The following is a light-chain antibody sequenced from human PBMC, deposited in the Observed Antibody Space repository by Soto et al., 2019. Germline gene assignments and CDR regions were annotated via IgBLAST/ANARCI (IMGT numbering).Light chain of an antibody. CDR2: DVS. CDR3: SSYTSTSTLYV. V-gene: IGLV2-14*03. CDR1: SSDIGGYNY. J-gene: IGLJ1*01. Sequence: QSALTQPASVSGSPGQSITISCTGTSSDIGGYNYVSWYQQLPGKVPKLIIYDVSNGPSGVSDRFSGSKSGNAASLTISGLQAEDEADYYCSSYTSTSTLYVFGTGTKLTAL.